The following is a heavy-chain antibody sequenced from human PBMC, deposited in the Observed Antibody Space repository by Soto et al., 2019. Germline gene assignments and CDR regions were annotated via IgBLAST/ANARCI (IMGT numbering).Heavy chain of an antibody. CDR3: AREGVTYSGSYYNAFDI. D-gene: IGHD1-26*01. J-gene: IGHJ3*02. CDR1: AFTFSSYA. Sequence: QVHLVESGGGVVQPGRSLRLSCAASAFTFSSYAMHWVRQAPGKGMEWVAVISYDGTNKYYADSVKGRFTISRDNSKNTLELQMNSLRAEDTDVYYCAREGVTYSGSYYNAFDIWGQGTMVTVSS. CDR2: ISYDGTNK. V-gene: IGHV3-30-3*01.